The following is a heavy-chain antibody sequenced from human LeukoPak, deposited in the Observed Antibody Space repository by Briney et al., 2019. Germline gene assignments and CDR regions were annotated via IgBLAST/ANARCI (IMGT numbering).Heavy chain of an antibody. V-gene: IGHV3-53*05. J-gene: IGHJ5*02. CDR2: IYSGGST. CDR1: GFTFSSYA. Sequence: GGSLRLSCAASGFTFSSYAMSWVRQAPGKGLEWVSVIYSGGSTYYADSVKGRFTISRDKPKNTVYLQMNSLRFEDTAMYYCARNWFDPWGQGTLVTVSS. CDR3: ARNWFDP.